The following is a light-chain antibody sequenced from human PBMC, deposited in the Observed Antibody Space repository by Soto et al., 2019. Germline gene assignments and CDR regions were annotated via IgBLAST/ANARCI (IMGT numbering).Light chain of an antibody. V-gene: IGLV1-40*01. CDR2: GNS. J-gene: IGLJ2*01. CDR3: QSYDSSLSVX. Sequence: QSVLTQPPSVSGAPGQRVTISCTGSSSNIGAGYDVHWYQQLPGTAPKLLIYGNSNRPSGVPDRFSGSKSGTSASLAITGLQAEDEADYYCQSYDSSLSVXXGGGTKLTVL. CDR1: SSNIGAGYD.